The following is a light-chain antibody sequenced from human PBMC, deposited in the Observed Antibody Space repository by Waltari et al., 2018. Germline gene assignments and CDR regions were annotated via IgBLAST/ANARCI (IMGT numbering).Light chain of an antibody. CDR3: QQFNASPRT. V-gene: IGKV1-9*01. CDR2: AAS. Sequence: IPLTQSPSSLSASVGDIVTITCRASQGVNVYLAWYQQKPGKAPKLLIYAASTLQSGVSSRFSGSGSGTDFTLTINSLQPEDIATYYCQQFNASPRTFGQGTNVEIK. CDR1: QGVNVY. J-gene: IGKJ1*01.